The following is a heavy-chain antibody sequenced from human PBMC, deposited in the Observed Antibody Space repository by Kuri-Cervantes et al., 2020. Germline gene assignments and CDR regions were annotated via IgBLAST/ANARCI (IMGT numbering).Heavy chain of an antibody. Sequence: SGPTLVKPTQTLTLTCTFSGFSLSTSGVGVGRIRQPPGKALEWLALIYWDDDKRYSPSLKSRLTITKDTSKNQVVLTMTNMDPVDTATYYCAHRPVTTVTNNWFDPWGQGTLVTVSS. V-gene: IGHV2-5*02. CDR3: AHRPVTTVTNNWFDP. J-gene: IGHJ5*02. D-gene: IGHD4-17*01. CDR2: IYWDDDK. CDR1: GFSLSTSGVG.